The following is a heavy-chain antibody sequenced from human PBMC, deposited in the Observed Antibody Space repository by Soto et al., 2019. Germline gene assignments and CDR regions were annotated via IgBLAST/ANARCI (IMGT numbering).Heavy chain of an antibody. CDR1: GDSVSGPYY. Sequence: QVQLQESGPGLVKPSGTLSLTCAVSGDSVSGPYYWCWVRQPPGKGLEWIGEVFHTGTTSYNPSLRSRVTISMDKSINQFSLDLSSVTAADTAVYYCARSAGWYAIHAWGPGTLV. CDR3: ARSAGWYAIHA. J-gene: IGHJ5*02. D-gene: IGHD6-19*01. V-gene: IGHV4-4*02. CDR2: VFHTGTT.